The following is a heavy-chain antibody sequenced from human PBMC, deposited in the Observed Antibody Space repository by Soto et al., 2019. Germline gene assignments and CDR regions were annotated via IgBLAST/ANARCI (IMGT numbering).Heavy chain of an antibody. CDR1: GFTFSSYG. V-gene: IGHV3-33*01. D-gene: IGHD6-19*01. CDR3: ARGYSSGWYVDAFDI. J-gene: IGHJ3*02. CDR2: IWYDGSNK. Sequence: QVQLVESGGGVVQPGRSLRLSCAASGFTFSSYGMHWVRQAPGKGLEWVAVIWYDGSNKYYADSVKGRFTISRDNSKNTLYLQMNSLRAEDTAVHYCARGYSSGWYVDAFDIWGQGTMVTVSS.